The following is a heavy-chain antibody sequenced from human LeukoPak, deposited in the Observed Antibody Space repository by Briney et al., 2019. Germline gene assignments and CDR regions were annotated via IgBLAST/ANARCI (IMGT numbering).Heavy chain of an antibody. D-gene: IGHD6-19*01. CDR3: ARDRDSSGWSGGFDY. CDR2: INTDGSST. V-gene: IGHV3-74*01. J-gene: IGHJ4*02. Sequence: GGSLSLSCAASGFTFSSYWMHWVRQAPGKGLVWASRINTDGSSTSYADSVKGRFTISRDNAKNTLYLQMNSLRAEDTAVYYCARDRDSSGWSGGFDYWGQGTLVTVSS. CDR1: GFTFSSYW.